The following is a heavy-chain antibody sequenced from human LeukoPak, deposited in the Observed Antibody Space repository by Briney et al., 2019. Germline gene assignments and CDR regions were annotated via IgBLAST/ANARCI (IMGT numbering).Heavy chain of an antibody. CDR3: ARGGGGECGDVRNWFEP. CDR1: GYTFTSYY. D-gene: IGHD3-16*01. Sequence: ASVKVSCKASGYTFTSYYMHWVRQAPGQGLEWMGIINPSGGSTIYAQKVHDRVTMTRDTSTNTFYMELSSLTPDDTAVYYCARGGGGECGDVRNWFEPWGQGTLVTVSS. CDR2: INPSGGST. V-gene: IGHV1-46*01. J-gene: IGHJ5*02.